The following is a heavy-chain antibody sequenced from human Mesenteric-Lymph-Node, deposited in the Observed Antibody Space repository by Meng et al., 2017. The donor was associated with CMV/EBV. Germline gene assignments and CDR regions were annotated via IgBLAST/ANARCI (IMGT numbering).Heavy chain of an antibody. CDR2: FYIGGDT. CDR1: GLTVSSNY. J-gene: IGHJ4*02. Sequence: GESLKISCAASGLTVSSNYMSWVRQAPGKGPEWVSVFYIGGDTYYADSVKGRFTISRDSSRNTLYLQMNSLRAEDTAVYYCARDQGYCSSTSCYLWFDYWGQGTLVTVSS. CDR3: ARDQGYCSSTSCYLWFDY. D-gene: IGHD2-2*01. V-gene: IGHV3-53*01.